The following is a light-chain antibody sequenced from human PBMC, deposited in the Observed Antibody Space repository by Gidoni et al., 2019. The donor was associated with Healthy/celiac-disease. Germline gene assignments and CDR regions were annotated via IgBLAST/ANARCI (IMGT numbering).Light chain of an antibody. CDR2: KAS. CDR3: QQHNSYWT. Sequence: DIQMTQSPSTLSASVGDRVTITCRASQNINSWLAWYQQKPGKAPKLLIYKASNLESGVPSRFSGSGAGTEFTLTISSLQPDDFATYYCQQHNSYWTFGQGTRVEIK. CDR1: QNINSW. V-gene: IGKV1-5*03. J-gene: IGKJ1*01.